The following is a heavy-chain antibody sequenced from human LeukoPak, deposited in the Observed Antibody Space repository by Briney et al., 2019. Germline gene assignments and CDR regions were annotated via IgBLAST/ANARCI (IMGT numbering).Heavy chain of an antibody. J-gene: IGHJ4*02. Sequence: GGSLRLSCAASGFTFSDYYMSWIRQAPGKGLEWVSYISSSGSTIYYADSVKGRFNISRDNAKNSLYLQMNSLRAQDTAVYYYARDRVDIVASPFDYWGQGTLVTVSS. V-gene: IGHV3-11*04. CDR3: ARDRVDIVASPFDY. CDR1: GFTFSDYY. CDR2: ISSSGSTI. D-gene: IGHD5-12*01.